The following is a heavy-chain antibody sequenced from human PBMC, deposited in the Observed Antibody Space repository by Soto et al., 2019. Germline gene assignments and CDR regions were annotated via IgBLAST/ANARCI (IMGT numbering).Heavy chain of an antibody. Sequence: SETLSLTCTVSGGSISSYYWSWIRQPPGKGLEWIGYIYYSGSTNYNPSLKSRVTISVDTSKNQFSLKLSSVTAADTAVYYCARHYEEALWFGELYNWFDPWGQGTLVTVSS. V-gene: IGHV4-59*08. CDR3: ARHYEEALWFGELYNWFDP. CDR1: GGSISSYY. CDR2: IYYSGST. J-gene: IGHJ5*02. D-gene: IGHD3-10*01.